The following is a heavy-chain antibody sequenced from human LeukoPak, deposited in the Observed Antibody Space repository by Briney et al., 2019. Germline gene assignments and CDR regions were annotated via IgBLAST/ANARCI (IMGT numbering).Heavy chain of an antibody. CDR3: AKDRSAIFDY. CDR1: GFTFSSYG. CDR2: ISYDGNNK. Sequence: GGSLRLSCAASGFTFSSYGMHWVRQAPGKGLEWVAVISYDGNNKYYADSVKGRFTISRDNSKNTLYLQMNSLRAEDTAVYYCAKDRSAIFDYWGQGTLVTVSS. V-gene: IGHV3-30*18. D-gene: IGHD1-26*01. J-gene: IGHJ4*02.